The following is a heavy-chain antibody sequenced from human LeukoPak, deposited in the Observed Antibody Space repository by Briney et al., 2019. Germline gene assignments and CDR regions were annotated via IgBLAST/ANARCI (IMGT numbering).Heavy chain of an antibody. J-gene: IGHJ4*02. CDR2: INPNSGGT. D-gene: IGHD3-22*01. CDR1: GYTFTSYY. Sequence: ASVKVSCKASGYTFTSYYMHWVRQAPGQGLEWMGWINPNSGGTNYAQKFQGRVTMTRDTSISTAYMELSRLRSDDTAVYYCARVYYYDSSGGSYDYWGQGTLVTVSS. CDR3: ARVYYYDSSGGSYDY. V-gene: IGHV1-2*02.